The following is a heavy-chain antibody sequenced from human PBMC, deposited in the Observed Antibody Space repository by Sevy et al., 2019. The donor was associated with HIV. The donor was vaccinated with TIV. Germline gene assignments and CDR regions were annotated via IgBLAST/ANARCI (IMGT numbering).Heavy chain of an antibody. D-gene: IGHD3-16*02. V-gene: IGHV3-7*01. CDR2: IKQDGSEK. J-gene: IGHJ4*02. Sequence: ESLKISCAASGFTFSSFWMSWARQAPGKGLEWVANIKQDGSEKYYVDSVKGRFTISRDNTKNSLYLQMNNLRAEDTAVYYCARRYFDSWGQGTLVTVSS. CDR1: GFTFSSFW. CDR3: ARRYFDS.